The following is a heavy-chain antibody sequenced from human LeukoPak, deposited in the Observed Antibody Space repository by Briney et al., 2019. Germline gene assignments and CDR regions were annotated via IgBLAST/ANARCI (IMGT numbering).Heavy chain of an antibody. V-gene: IGHV3-7*01. Sequence: GGSLRLSCTASGFTFGDYAMSWVRQAPGKGLEWLDNIKQDGGENYYVDSVKGRFTISRDNAKNSLSLQMNSLRAEDTALYYCARDVDANYWGQGTLVTVSS. J-gene: IGHJ4*02. CDR2: IKQDGGEN. CDR3: ARDVDANY. D-gene: IGHD5-12*01. CDR1: GFTFGDYA.